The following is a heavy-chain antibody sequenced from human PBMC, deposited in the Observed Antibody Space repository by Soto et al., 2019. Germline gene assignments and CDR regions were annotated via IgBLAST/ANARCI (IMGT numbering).Heavy chain of an antibody. V-gene: IGHV5-51*01. CDR3: ARVPDGSLGTMDV. D-gene: IGHD6-19*01. CDR1: GYSFTTYW. J-gene: IGHJ6*02. Sequence: EVQMEQSGAELKKPGESLKISCKGAGYSFTTYWIGWVRQLPGQGLEWMGVMFTGDSDTRYSPSFQGKVTMSADPSTNTAYLEWSSLKAADSDMYYCARVPDGSLGTMDVWGQGTTVTVSS. CDR2: MFTGDSDT.